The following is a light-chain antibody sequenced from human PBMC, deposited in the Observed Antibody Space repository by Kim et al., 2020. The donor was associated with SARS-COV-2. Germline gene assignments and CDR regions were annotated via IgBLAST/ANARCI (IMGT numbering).Light chain of an antibody. J-gene: IGLJ3*02. CDR2: KDS. CDR1: ALPKKY. Sequence: SYELTQPPSVSVSPGQTARITCSGDALPKKYAYWYQQKPGQAPVLVIYKDSERPSGIPERFSGSSSGTTVTLTISGVQAEDEADYFCQSADSSGTYRVFGGGTKVTVL. CDR3: QSADSSGTYRV. V-gene: IGLV3-25*03.